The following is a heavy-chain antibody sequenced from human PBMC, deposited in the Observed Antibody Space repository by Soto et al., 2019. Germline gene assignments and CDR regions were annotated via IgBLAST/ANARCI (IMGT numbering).Heavy chain of an antibody. J-gene: IGHJ4*02. D-gene: IGHD5-18*01. CDR1: GFTFSSYA. V-gene: IGHV3-30-3*01. CDR2: ISYDGSNK. CDR3: ARDKGYSYGYFDY. Sequence: GESLKISCAASGFTFSSYAMHWVRQAPGKGLEWVAVISYDGSNKYYADSVKGRFTISRDNSKNTLYLQMNSLRAEDTAVYYCARDKGYSYGYFDYWGQGTPVTVSS.